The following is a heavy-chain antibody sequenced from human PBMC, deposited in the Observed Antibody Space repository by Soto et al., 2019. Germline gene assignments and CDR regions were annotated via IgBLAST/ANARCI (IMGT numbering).Heavy chain of an antibody. V-gene: IGHV3-23*01. D-gene: IGHD3-22*01. CDR3: AKDQARITMIVVVPYYFDY. Sequence: SCKASGYTFTGYYMSWVRQAPGKGLEWVSAISGSGGSTYYADSVKGRFTISRDNSKNTLYLQMNSLRAEDTAVYYCAKDQARITMIVVVPYYFDYWGQGTLVTVSS. CDR2: ISGSGGST. J-gene: IGHJ4*02. CDR1: GYTFTGYY.